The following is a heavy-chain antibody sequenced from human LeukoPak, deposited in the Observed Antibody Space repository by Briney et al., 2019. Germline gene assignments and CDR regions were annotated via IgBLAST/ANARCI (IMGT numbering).Heavy chain of an antibody. D-gene: IGHD7-27*01. CDR2: IYHSGST. V-gene: IGHV4-30-2*01. Sequence: TWIRQPPGKGLEWIGYIYHSGSTYYNPSLKSRVTISVDRSKNQFSLKLSSVTAADTAVYYCARDELNWGTGYWGQGTLVTVSS. CDR3: ARDELNWGTGY. J-gene: IGHJ4*02.